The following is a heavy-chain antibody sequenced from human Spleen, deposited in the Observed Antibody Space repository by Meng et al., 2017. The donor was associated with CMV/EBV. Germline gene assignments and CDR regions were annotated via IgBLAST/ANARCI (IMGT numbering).Heavy chain of an antibody. J-gene: IGHJ3*02. CDR1: GFTFGING. CDR2: IRYDGNNK. CDR3: AKVRWGTAVDAFDI. D-gene: IGHD2-8*02. Sequence: GESLKISCAASGFTFGINGMHWVRQAPGKGLEWVAFIRYDGNNKYYVDAVKGRFTISRDNSKNTLYLQMNSLRVDDTAVYHCAKVRWGTAVDAFDIWGQGTMVTVSS. V-gene: IGHV3-30*02.